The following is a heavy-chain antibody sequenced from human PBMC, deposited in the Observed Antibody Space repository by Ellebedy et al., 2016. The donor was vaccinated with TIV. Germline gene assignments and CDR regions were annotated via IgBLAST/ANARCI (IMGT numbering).Heavy chain of an antibody. CDR1: GGSISSSNW. J-gene: IGHJ4*02. CDR2: INHSGST. D-gene: IGHD4-17*01. CDR3: ARMAYAWDY. V-gene: IGHV4-4*02. Sequence: SETLSLTXAVSGGSISSSNWWSWVRQPPGKGLEWIGEINHSGSTNYNPSLKSRVTISVDTSKNQFSLKLSSVTAADTAVYYCARMAYAWDYWGQGTLVTVSS.